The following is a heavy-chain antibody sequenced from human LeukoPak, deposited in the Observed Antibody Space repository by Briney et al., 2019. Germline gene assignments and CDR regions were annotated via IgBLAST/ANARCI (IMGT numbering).Heavy chain of an antibody. J-gene: IGHJ5*02. D-gene: IGHD3-10*01. CDR3: ARARITMVRGVIWWFDP. CDR2: INHSGST. V-gene: IGHV4-34*01. Sequence: SETLSLTCAVYGGSFSGYYWSWIRQPPGKGLEWIGEINHSGSTNYNPSLKSRVTIPVDTSKNQFSLKLSSVTAADTAVYYCARARITMVRGVIWWFDPWGQGILVTVSS. CDR1: GGSFSGYY.